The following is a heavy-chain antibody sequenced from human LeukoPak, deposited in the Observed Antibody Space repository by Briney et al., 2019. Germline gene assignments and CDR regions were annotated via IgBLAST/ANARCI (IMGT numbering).Heavy chain of an antibody. CDR3: AADEVEGYYDSSGYYGTGY. J-gene: IGHJ4*02. V-gene: IGHV3-48*01. Sequence: GGSLRLSCAASGFTVSNNYMSWVRQAPGKGLEWVSYISSSRSTRYYADSVKGRFTISRDNAENSLYLQMNSLRAEDTAVYYCAADEVEGYYDSSGYYGTGYWGQGTLVTVSS. CDR2: ISSSRSTR. CDR1: GFTVSNNY. D-gene: IGHD3-22*01.